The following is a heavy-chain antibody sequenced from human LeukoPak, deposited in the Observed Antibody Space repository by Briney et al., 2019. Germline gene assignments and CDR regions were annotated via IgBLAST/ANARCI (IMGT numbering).Heavy chain of an antibody. J-gene: IGHJ4*02. D-gene: IGHD6-19*01. V-gene: IGHV1-2*02. CDR3: ATDGAVAGTAYPEY. CDR1: GYTFTGYY. Sequence: ASVKVSCKASGYTFTGYYIHWVGQAPGQGLEWMGWINPNSGGTKYAQKFQGRVTMTRDTSISTAYMELSSLTSDDTALYYCATDGAVAGTAYPEYWGQGTLVTVSS. CDR2: INPNSGGT.